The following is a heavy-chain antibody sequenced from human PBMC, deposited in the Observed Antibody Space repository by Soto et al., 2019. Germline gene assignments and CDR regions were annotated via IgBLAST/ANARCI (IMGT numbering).Heavy chain of an antibody. CDR1: GFTFSSYS. Sequence: GGSLRLSCAASGFTFSSYSMNWVRQAPGKGLEWVSSISSSSSYIYYADSVKGRFTISRDNAKNSLYLQMNSLRAEDTAVYYCARDAVTPGEGSGDAFDIWGQGTMVTVSS. D-gene: IGHD4-17*01. V-gene: IGHV3-21*01. CDR3: ARDAVTPGEGSGDAFDI. CDR2: ISSSSSYI. J-gene: IGHJ3*02.